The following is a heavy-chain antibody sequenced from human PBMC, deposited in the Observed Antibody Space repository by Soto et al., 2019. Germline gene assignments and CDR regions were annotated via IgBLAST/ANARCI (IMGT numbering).Heavy chain of an antibody. CDR3: ARTDRVVTAIPNAVGFDY. CDR1: GGSISSGGYY. Sequence: SETLSLTCTVSGGSISSGGYYWSWIRQPPGKGLEWIGYIYYSGSTNYNPSLKSRVTISVDTSKNQFSLKLSSVTAADTAVYYCARTDRVVTAIPNAVGFDYWGQGTLVTVSS. CDR2: IYYSGST. J-gene: IGHJ4*02. D-gene: IGHD2-21*02. V-gene: IGHV4-61*08.